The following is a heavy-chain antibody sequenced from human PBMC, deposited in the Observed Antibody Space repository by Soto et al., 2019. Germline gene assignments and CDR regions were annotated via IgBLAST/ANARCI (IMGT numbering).Heavy chain of an antibody. CDR2: IYSGGST. J-gene: IGHJ4*02. Sequence: EVQLVESGGGLVQPGGSLRLSCAASGFTVSSNYMSWVRQAPGKGLEWVSVIYSGGSTYYADSVKGRFTISRDNSKNTLYLQMNSLRAEDTAVYYCARGLVGELYPRYFDYWGQGTLVTVSS. CDR3: ARGLVGELYPRYFDY. CDR1: GFTVSSNY. D-gene: IGHD3-10*01. V-gene: IGHV3-66*01.